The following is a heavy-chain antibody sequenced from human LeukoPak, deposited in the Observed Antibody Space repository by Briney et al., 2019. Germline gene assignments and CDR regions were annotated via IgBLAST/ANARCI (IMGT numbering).Heavy chain of an antibody. D-gene: IGHD3-3*01. CDR2: ISGGGGST. J-gene: IGHJ4*02. V-gene: IGHV3-23*01. CDR1: GFTFSSYA. CDR3: AKTPYYDFWSGYFDY. Sequence: PGGSLRLSCAASGFTFSSYAMSWVRQAPGKGLEWVSAISGGGGSTFYAESVKGRFTISRDNSKNTLYLQMNSLRAEDTAVYYCAKTPYYDFWSGYFDYWGQGTLVTVPS.